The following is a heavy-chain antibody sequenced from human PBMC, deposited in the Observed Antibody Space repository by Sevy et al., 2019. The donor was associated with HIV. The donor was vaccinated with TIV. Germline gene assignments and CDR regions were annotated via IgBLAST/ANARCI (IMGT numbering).Heavy chain of an antibody. CDR1: GFTFNSYA. V-gene: IGHV3-23*01. Sequence: GESLKISCAASGFTFNSYAMSWVRQAPGKGLEWVSSISGSGGSTYYADSVKGRFTNSRDNSKKTVDLEMNSLRGEDTAVYYCAQGYGSGSPPDYWGQGILVTVSS. D-gene: IGHD3-10*01. J-gene: IGHJ4*02. CDR2: ISGSGGST. CDR3: AQGYGSGSPPDY.